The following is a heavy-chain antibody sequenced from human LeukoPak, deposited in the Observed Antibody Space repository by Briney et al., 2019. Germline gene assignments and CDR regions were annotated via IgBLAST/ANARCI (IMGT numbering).Heavy chain of an antibody. D-gene: IGHD3-9*01. CDR1: GYTFTSYG. CDR3: ARPYFDSPGNAFDI. V-gene: IGHV1-18*01. J-gene: IGHJ3*02. CDR2: ISAYNGNT. Sequence: SVKVSCKASGYTFTSYGISWVRQAPGQGLEWMGWISAYNGNTNYAQKLQGRVTMTTDTSTSTAYMELRSLRSEDTAVYYCARPYFDSPGNAFDIWGQGTMVTVSS.